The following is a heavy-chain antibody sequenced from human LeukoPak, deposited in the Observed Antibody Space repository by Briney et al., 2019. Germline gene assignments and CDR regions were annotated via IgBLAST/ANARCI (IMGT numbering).Heavy chain of an antibody. CDR3: ASNARDILTGYFYHYYYMDV. J-gene: IGHJ6*03. CDR1: GGSFSGYY. D-gene: IGHD3-9*01. V-gene: IGHV4-34*01. CDR2: INHSGST. Sequence: SETLSLACAVYGGSFSGYYWSWIRQPPGKGLEWIGEINHSGSTNYNPSLKSRVTISVDTSKNQFSLKLSSVTAADTAVYYCASNARDILTGYFYHYYYMDVWGKGTTVTVSS.